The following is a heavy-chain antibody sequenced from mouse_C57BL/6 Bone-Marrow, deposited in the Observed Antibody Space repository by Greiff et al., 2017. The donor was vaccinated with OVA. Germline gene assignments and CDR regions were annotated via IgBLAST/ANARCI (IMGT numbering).Heavy chain of an antibody. V-gene: IGHV1-80*01. CDR1: GYAFSSYW. CDR2: IYPGDGDT. CDR3: ARWGSSTYWYFDV. D-gene: IGHD1-1*01. Sequence: QVQLQQSGAELVKPGASVKISCKASGYAFSSYWMNWVKQRPGKGREWIGQIYPGDGDTNYNGKFKGKATLTADKSSSTAYLQLSSLTSEDSAVYFCARWGSSTYWYFDVWGTGTTVTVSS. J-gene: IGHJ1*03.